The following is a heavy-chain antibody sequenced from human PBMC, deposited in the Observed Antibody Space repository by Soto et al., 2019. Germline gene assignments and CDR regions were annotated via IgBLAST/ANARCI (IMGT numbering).Heavy chain of an antibody. Sequence: PGGSLRLSCAASGFTFSSYSMNWVRQAPGKGLEWVSSISSSSSYIYYADSVKGRFTISRDNAKNSLYLQMNSLRAEDTAVYYSARRVGAASIYYYGMDVWGQGTTVTVSS. CDR1: GFTFSSYS. J-gene: IGHJ6*02. V-gene: IGHV3-21*01. CDR2: ISSSSSYI. CDR3: ARRVGAASIYYYGMDV. D-gene: IGHD2-15*01.